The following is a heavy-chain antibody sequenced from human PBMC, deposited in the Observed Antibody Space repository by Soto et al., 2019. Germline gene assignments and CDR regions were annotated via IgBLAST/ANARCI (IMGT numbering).Heavy chain of an antibody. J-gene: IGHJ4*02. CDR2: IFHTGTT. V-gene: IGHV4-38-2*02. D-gene: IGHD1-1*01. CDR1: GGSISSGYH. CDR3: ARVQAGTIDY. Sequence: PSETLSLTCIVSGGSISSGYHWAWIRQAPGMRLEWVASIFHTGTTYYNPSLTSRVTISVDTSKNQFSLKLTSVTAADSAVYYCARVQAGTIDYWGQGALVTVSS.